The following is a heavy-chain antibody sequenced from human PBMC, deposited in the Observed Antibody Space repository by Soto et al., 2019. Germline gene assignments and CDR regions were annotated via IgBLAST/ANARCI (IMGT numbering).Heavy chain of an antibody. CDR1: GSIFSSYG. CDR3: ARDVGYFDY. V-gene: IGHV3-30*03. D-gene: IGHD2-15*01. CDR2: TSYDGRNN. Sequence: GGSLRLSCTVSGSIFSSYGMHWVRQAPGKGLEWVAVTSYDGRNNNYADSVRGRFTISRDNSKNTLYLQMNSLRAEDTAVYYCARDVGYFDYWGQGTLVTVSS. J-gene: IGHJ4*02.